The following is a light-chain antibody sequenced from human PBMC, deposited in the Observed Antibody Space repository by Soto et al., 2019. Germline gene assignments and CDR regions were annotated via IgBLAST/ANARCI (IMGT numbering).Light chain of an antibody. CDR3: CSYAGDNNWV. V-gene: IGLV2-23*01. CDR1: SSDVGSYNL. Sequence: QSALTQPASVSGSPGQSITISCTGSSSDVGSYNLVSWYQQHPGKAPKLIIYEDTKRPSGASSRFSGSKSANTASLTVSGLQAEDEADYHCCSYAGDNNWVFGGGTQLTVL. J-gene: IGLJ3*02. CDR2: EDT.